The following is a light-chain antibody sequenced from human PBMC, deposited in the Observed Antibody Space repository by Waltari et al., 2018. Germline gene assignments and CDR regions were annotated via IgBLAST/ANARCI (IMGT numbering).Light chain of an antibody. Sequence: EIVLTQSPGTLSLSPGEIATLSCRASQSVSRTLAWYQPKPGQAPRLLIYDASSRATGIPDRFSGSGSGTDFSLTISRLEPEDFAVYYCQKYGTLPATFGQGTKVEIK. CDR2: DAS. J-gene: IGKJ1*01. CDR3: QKYGTLPAT. V-gene: IGKV3-20*01. CDR1: QSVSRT.